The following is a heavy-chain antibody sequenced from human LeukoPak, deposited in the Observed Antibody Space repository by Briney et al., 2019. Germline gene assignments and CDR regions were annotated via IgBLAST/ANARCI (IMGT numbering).Heavy chain of an antibody. CDR2: IYSGTSI. CDR1: GFTVSNNY. V-gene: IGHV3-53*01. J-gene: IGHJ4*02. Sequence: GGSLRLSCAASGFTVSNNYMSWVRQAPGKGLEWVSIIYSGTSIYYADSVKGRFTISRDNSKNTLYLQMNSLRTEDTAVYYCARSTYSGSYRYYFNSWGQGTLVTVSP. D-gene: IGHD1-26*01. CDR3: ARSTYSGSYRYYFNS.